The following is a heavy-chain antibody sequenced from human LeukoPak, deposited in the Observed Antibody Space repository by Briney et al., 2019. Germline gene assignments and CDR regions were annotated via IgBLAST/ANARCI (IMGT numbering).Heavy chain of an antibody. CDR3: ATGQGHGMDV. CDR2: INSDGSST. D-gene: IGHD1-14*01. Sequence: GGSLRLSCAASGFTFRSYWMHWVRQAPGKGLVWVSRINSDGSSTSYADSVKGRFTISRDNAKNTLYLQMNGLRAEDTAVYYCATGQGHGMDVWGQGTTVTVSS. CDR1: GFTFRSYW. V-gene: IGHV3-74*01. J-gene: IGHJ6*02.